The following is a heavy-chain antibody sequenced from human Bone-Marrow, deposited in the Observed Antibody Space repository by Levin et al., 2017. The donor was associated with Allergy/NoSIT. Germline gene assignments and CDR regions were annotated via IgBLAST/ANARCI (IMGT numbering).Heavy chain of an antibody. J-gene: IGHJ6*02. D-gene: IGHD3-16*01. CDR2: IHYSGST. Sequence: SETLSLTCTVSGGSISSGDYYWSWIRQHPGKGLEWIGYIHYSGSTYYNPSLKSRVTISVDTSKNQFSLKVTSLTAADTAVYYCARAEPGNPQFTLGGLDVWGQGTTVTVSS. V-gene: IGHV4-31*03. CDR3: ARAEPGNPQFTLGGLDV. CDR1: GGSISSGDYY.